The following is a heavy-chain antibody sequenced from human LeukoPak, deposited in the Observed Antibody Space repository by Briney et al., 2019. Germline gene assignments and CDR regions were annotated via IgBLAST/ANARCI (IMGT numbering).Heavy chain of an antibody. CDR2: IYYSGNT. CDR1: GGSISSYY. J-gene: IGHJ4*02. CDR3: ARTYCSGGSCHFDY. D-gene: IGHD2-15*01. V-gene: IGHV4-59*08. Sequence: SETLSLTCTVSGGSISSYYWSWIRQPPGKGLEAIGYIYYSGNTDSNPSLKSRLTISVDTSKNQFSLKLSSVTAADTAVYYCARTYCSGGSCHFDYWGQGTLVTVSS.